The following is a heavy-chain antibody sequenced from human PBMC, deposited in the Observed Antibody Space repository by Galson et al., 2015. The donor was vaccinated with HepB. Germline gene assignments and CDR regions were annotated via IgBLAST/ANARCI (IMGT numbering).Heavy chain of an antibody. CDR2: ISWNSGSI. CDR1: RFTFDDYA. CDR3: AIEPTGAFDI. J-gene: IGHJ3*02. D-gene: IGHD3-9*01. Sequence: SLRLSCAASRFTFDDYAMHWVRQAPGKGLEWVSGISWNSGSIGYADSVKGRFTISRDNAKNSLYLQMNSLRAEDTALYYCAIEPTGAFDIWGQGTMVTVSS. V-gene: IGHV3-9*01.